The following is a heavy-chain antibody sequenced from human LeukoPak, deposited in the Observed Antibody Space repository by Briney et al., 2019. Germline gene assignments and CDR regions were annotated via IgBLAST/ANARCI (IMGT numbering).Heavy chain of an antibody. V-gene: IGHV1-46*01. CDR3: ARVERYFDWLLPTGFQYYFDY. D-gene: IGHD3-9*01. J-gene: IGHJ4*02. Sequence: GASVKVSCKASGYTFTSYYMHWVRQAPGQGLEWMGIINPSGGSTSYAQKFQGRVTMTTDTSTSTAYMELSSLRSDDTAVYYCARVERYFDWLLPTGFQYYFDYWGQGTLVTVSS. CDR2: INPSGGST. CDR1: GYTFTSYY.